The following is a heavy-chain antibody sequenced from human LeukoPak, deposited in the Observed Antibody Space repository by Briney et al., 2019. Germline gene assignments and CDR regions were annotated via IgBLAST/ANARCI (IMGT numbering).Heavy chain of an antibody. CDR2: ISAYNGNT. CDR3: ARRAAAAGPSFYYGMDV. D-gene: IGHD6-13*01. J-gene: IGHJ6*02. CDR1: GYTFTSYG. Sequence: ASVNVSCEASGYTFTSYGISWVRQAPGQGLEWMGWISAYNGNTNYAQKLQGRVTMTTDTSTSTAYMELRSLRSDDTAVYYCARRAAAAGPSFYYGMDVWGQGTTVTVSS. V-gene: IGHV1-18*01.